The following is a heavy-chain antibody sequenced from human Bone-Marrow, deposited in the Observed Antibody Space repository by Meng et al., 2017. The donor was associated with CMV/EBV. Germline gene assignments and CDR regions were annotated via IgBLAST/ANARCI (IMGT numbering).Heavy chain of an antibody. V-gene: IGHV3-7*01. CDR3: AKNNRPVTKVLGGELYDHYVMDV. J-gene: IGHJ6*02. CDR2: IKQDGSEK. D-gene: IGHD4-17*01. CDR1: GFTFRSYW. Sequence: GESLKISCAVSGFTFRSYWMSWVRQAPGKGLEWVANIKQDGSEKYYVDSVKGRFTISRDNAKNSLYLQMNSLRAEDSAVYYCAKNNRPVTKVLGGELYDHYVMDVWGQGTTVTVSS.